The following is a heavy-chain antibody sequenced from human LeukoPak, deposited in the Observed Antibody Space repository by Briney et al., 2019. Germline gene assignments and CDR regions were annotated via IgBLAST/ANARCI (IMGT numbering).Heavy chain of an antibody. CDR1: GFTCYDYA. CDR3: AKDKGRYYGSGRPNYFDY. J-gene: IGHJ4*02. CDR2: ISWNSGSI. V-gene: IGHV3-9*01. D-gene: IGHD3-10*01. Sequence: GGSLRLSCAASGFTCYDYAMHWVRQAPGKGLEWGSGISWNSGSIGYADSVKGRFTISRDNAKNSLYLQMNSLRAEDTALYYCAKDKGRYYGSGRPNYFDYWGQGTLVTVSS.